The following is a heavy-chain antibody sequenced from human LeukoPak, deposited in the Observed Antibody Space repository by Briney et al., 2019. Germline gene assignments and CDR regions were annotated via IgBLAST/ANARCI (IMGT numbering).Heavy chain of an antibody. Sequence: GGSLRLSCAASGFTFSSYSMNWVRQAPGKGLEWVSSISSSSSYIYYADSVKGRFTISRDNAKNSLYLQMNSLRTEDTAVYYCARGQSQSDAFDIWGQGTMVTVS. J-gene: IGHJ3*02. CDR2: ISSSSSYI. CDR1: GFTFSSYS. V-gene: IGHV3-21*01. CDR3: ARGQSQSDAFDI.